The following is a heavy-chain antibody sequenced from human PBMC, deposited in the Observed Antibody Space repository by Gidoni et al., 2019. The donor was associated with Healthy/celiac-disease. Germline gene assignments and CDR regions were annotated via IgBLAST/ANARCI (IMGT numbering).Heavy chain of an antibody. J-gene: IGHJ4*02. CDR3: ARAGRYYYGSGSYYRNRKNFDY. Sequence: QVQLQQWGAGLLQPSETLSLTCAVYGGSFSGYYWSWIRQPPGKGLEWIGEINHSGSTNYNPSLKSRVTISVDTSKNQFSLKLSSVTAADTAVYDCARAGRYYYGSGSYYRNRKNFDYWGQGTLVTVSS. CDR2: INHSGST. V-gene: IGHV4-34*01. D-gene: IGHD3-10*01. CDR1: GGSFSGYY.